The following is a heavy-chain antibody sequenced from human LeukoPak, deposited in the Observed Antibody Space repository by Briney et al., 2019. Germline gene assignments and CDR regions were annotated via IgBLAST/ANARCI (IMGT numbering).Heavy chain of an antibody. CDR3: ARGIAAAGSRFDY. CDR2: IIPIFGTA. J-gene: IGHJ4*02. CDR1: GGTFSSYA. V-gene: IGHV1-69*05. D-gene: IGHD6-13*01. Sequence: ASVKVSCKASGGTFSSYAISWVRQAPGQGLEWMGGIIPIFGTANYAQKLQGRVTMTTDTSTSTAYMELRSLRSDDTAVYYCARGIAAAGSRFDYWGQGTLVTVSS.